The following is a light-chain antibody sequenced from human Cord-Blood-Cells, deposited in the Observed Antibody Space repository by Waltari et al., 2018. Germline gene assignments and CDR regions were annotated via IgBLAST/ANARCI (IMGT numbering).Light chain of an antibody. CDR2: EGS. CDR3: CSYAGSSTWV. CDR1: SSDVGSYNL. V-gene: IGLV2-23*01. J-gene: IGLJ3*02. Sequence: QSALTQPPSVSGSPGQSIPISCTGTSSDVGSYNLVSWYQQHPGKAPKLMIYEGSKRPSGVSNRFSGSKSGNTASLTISGLQAEDEADYYCCSYAGSSTWVFGGGTKLTVL.